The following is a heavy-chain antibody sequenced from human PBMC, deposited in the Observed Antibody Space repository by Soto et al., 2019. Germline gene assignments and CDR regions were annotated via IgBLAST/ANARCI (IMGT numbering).Heavy chain of an antibody. CDR1: GGTFSSYA. V-gene: IGHV1-69*13. CDR3: ARYGRSMVRGTSSGMDV. Sequence: SVKVSCKASGGTFSSYAISWVRQAPGQGLEWMGGIIPIFGTANYAQKFQGRVTITADESTSTAYMELSSLRSEDTAVYYCARYGRSMVRGTSSGMDVWGQGTTVTVSS. CDR2: IIPIFGTA. J-gene: IGHJ6*02. D-gene: IGHD3-10*01.